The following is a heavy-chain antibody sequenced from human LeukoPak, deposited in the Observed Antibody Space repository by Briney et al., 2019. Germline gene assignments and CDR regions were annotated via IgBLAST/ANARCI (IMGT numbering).Heavy chain of an antibody. D-gene: IGHD3-10*01. CDR2: IIAILGKA. Sequence: SVKVSCKASGGTFTSYAISWVRQAPGQGLEWMGRIIAILGKANYAQKFQGRVTITTDKSTSTAYMELSSLRSEDTAVSYCARDFGFYGSGSYQHFDYWGQGTLVTVSS. V-gene: IGHV1-69*04. CDR3: ARDFGFYGSGSYQHFDY. CDR1: GGTFTSYA. J-gene: IGHJ4*02.